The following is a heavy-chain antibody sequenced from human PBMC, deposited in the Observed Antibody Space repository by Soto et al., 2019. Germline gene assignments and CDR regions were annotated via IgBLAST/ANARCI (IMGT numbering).Heavy chain of an antibody. D-gene: IGHD4-4*01. CDR3: ARRPASVNYPYYFDY. V-gene: IGHV2-5*02. CDR1: GFSLNTGGVG. Sequence: QITLKESGPTLVKPTQTLTLTCTFSGFSLNTGGVGVGWIRQPPGKALEWLALIYWDDDKRYSPSLKSSLNNTQATSKNQVVLTLTNMDPVDTAAYSCARRPASVNYPYYFDYWGQGTIVTVSS. J-gene: IGHJ4*02. CDR2: IYWDDDK.